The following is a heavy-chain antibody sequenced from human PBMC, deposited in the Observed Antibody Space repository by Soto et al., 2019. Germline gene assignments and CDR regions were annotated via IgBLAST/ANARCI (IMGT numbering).Heavy chain of an antibody. D-gene: IGHD2-8*02. CDR1: GYSGSSHE. J-gene: IGHJ2*01. CDR3: ARVTGGPKLWFFDR. V-gene: IGHV1-2*02. Sequence: ASVKGSCKSPGYSGSSHEMRWRRQAPGQGLKWMGWLNPTSGGTNYAQKFQGRVTMTRDTSISTAYMELSRLRSDDTAVYDCARVTGGPKLWFFDRWGRG. CDR2: LNPTSGGT.